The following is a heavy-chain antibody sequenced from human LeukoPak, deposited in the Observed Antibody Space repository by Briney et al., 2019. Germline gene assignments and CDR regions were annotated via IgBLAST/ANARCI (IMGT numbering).Heavy chain of an antibody. CDR3: ARDPAVAGLYNWFDP. J-gene: IGHJ5*02. CDR1: GGSISSYY. CDR2: IYTNWGT. Sequence: SETLSLTYTVSGGSISSYYWSWIRQPAGKGLEWIGRIYTNWGTNYNPSLKSRVTMSVDTSKNQVSLKLTSVTAADTAVYYCARDPAVAGLYNWFDPWGQGTLVTVSS. D-gene: IGHD6-19*01. V-gene: IGHV4-4*07.